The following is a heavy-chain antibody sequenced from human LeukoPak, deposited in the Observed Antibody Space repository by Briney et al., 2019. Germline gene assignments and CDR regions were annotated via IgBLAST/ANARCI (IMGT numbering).Heavy chain of an antibody. J-gene: IGHJ5*02. Sequence: SETLSLTCTVSGGSISSYYWSWIRQPPGKGLEWFGYVYSSGSPNYHPSVKTPVPISVDTPKTQFPLKLNSVTAADTAVYYCERHQLYCRGASCYPDWFDPWGQGILVTVSS. CDR1: GGSISSYY. V-gene: IGHV4-59*08. CDR3: ERHQLYCRGASCYPDWFDP. CDR2: VYSSGSP. D-gene: IGHD2-15*01.